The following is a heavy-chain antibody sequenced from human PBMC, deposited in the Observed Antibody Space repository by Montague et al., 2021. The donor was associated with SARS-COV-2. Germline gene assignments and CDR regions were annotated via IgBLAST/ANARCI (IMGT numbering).Heavy chain of an antibody. J-gene: IGHJ4*02. D-gene: IGHD6-19*01. CDR1: GFTFSTYA. V-gene: IGHV3-23*01. Sequence: SLRLSCAASGFTFSTYAMSWVRRAPGKGLEWVSAISGSGDKTYYADSVKGRFTISRDNAKNSLYLQMNSLRAEDTAVYYCARALDSSGWHEYYFDYWGQGTLVTVSS. CDR2: ISGSGDKT. CDR3: ARALDSSGWHEYYFDY.